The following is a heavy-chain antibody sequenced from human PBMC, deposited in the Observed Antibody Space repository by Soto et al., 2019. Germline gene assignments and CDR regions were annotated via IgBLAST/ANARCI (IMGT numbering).Heavy chain of an antibody. D-gene: IGHD3-3*01. Sequence: QVQLVESGGGVVQPGRSLRLSCAASGFTFSSYGMHRVRQAPGKGLEWVAXXXYDGSNKYYADSVKGRFTISRDNSKNTLYLQMNSLRAEDTAVYYCARGIRFLEWLSPYYYYGMDVWGQGTTVTVSS. CDR1: GFTFSSYG. CDR2: XXYDGSNK. CDR3: ARGIRFLEWLSPYYYYGMDV. J-gene: IGHJ6*02. V-gene: IGHV3-33*01.